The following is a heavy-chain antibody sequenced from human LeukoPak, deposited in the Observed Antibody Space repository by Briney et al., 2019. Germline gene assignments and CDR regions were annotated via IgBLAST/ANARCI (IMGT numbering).Heavy chain of an antibody. D-gene: IGHD5-12*01. CDR2: IYYSGST. J-gene: IGHJ6*03. CDR1: GGSISSYY. CDR3: ASAGATGYYYYMDV. V-gene: IGHV4-59*01. Sequence: SETLSLTCTVSGGSISSYYRSWIRQPPGKGLEWIGYIYYSGSTNYNPSLKSRVTISVDTSKNQFSLKLSSVTAADTAVYYCASAGATGYYYYMDVWGKGTTVTVSS.